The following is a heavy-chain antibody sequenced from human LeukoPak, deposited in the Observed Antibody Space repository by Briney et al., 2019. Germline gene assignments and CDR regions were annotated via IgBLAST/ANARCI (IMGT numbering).Heavy chain of an antibody. J-gene: IGHJ4*02. CDR1: GYTFSTYW. Sequence: GESLKISCKGSGYTFSTYWIGWVRQMPGKGLEWMGIIYPGDSDTRYSPSFQGQVTISADKSISTAYLQWSSLKASDTAMYYCARRMVRGVISPYYFDYWGQGTLVTVSS. CDR2: IYPGDSDT. V-gene: IGHV5-51*01. D-gene: IGHD3-10*01. CDR3: ARRMVRGVISPYYFDY.